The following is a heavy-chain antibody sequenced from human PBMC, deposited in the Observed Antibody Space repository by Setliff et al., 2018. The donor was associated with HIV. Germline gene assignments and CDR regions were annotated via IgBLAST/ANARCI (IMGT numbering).Heavy chain of an antibody. J-gene: IGHJ6*03. Sequence: SETLSLTCAVYGESFSGFYWNWIRQPPGKGLEWIGEINPSGSTIYNPSLKSRVTISVDKAKNQFSLKLTSVTAADTAVYFCARGFGAPYLFSGYMDVWGKGITVTVSS. CDR2: INPSGST. CDR3: ARGFGAPYLFSGYMDV. D-gene: IGHD1-26*01. V-gene: IGHV4-34*01. CDR1: GESFSGFY.